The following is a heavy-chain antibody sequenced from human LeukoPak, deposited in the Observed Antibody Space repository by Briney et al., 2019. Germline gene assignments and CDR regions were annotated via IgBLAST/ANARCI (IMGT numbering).Heavy chain of an antibody. D-gene: IGHD6-19*01. V-gene: IGHV3-30*02. CDR2: IRFDGSNK. CDR1: GFTFSSYG. Sequence: PGGSLRLSCAASGFTFSSYGMHWVRQAPGKGLEWVAFIRFDGSNKYYADSVKGRFTISRDNSKNTLYLQMNSLRAEDTAVYYCAKGVRSGWSYLSVGDWGQGTLVTVSS. CDR3: AKGVRSGWSYLSVGD. J-gene: IGHJ4*02.